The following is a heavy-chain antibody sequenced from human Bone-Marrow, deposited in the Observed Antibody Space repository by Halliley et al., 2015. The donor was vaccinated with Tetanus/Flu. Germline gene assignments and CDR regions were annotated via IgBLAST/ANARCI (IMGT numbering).Heavy chain of an antibody. D-gene: IGHD6-19*01. J-gene: IGHJ4*02. Sequence: EWMGIVYPSNSDVRYSPSFEGLVPTSADRSTSTAYLQWSSLRAADTAIYYCARRWAYSSGWYDYWGQGTLATVSS. CDR3: ARRWAYSSGWYDY. CDR2: VYPSNSDV. V-gene: IGHV5-51*01.